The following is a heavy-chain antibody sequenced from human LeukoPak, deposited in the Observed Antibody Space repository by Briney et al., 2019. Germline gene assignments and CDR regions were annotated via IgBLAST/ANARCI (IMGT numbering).Heavy chain of an antibody. CDR3: ARLYGNFQNYYDY. D-gene: IGHD1-7*01. CDR2: IYYSGST. J-gene: IGHJ4*02. V-gene: IGHV4-39*07. Sequence: PSETLSLTCTVSGGSISSISYYWGWIRQPPGKGLEWVGHIYYSGSTFYNPSLKSRVTISVDTSKNQFSLKLRSVTAADTAMFYRARLYGNFQNYYDYWGQGTLVAVSS. CDR1: GGSISSISYY.